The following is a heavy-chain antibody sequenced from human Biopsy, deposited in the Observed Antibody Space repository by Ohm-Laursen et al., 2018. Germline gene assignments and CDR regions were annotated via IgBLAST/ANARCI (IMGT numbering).Heavy chain of an antibody. CDR1: GGTFSNYG. CDR3: ATKLTGYFHH. J-gene: IGHJ1*01. D-gene: IGHD3-9*01. V-gene: IGHV1-69*06. Sequence: VASVKVSCNVPGGTFSNYGVNWVRQAPGQGLEWLGGNIPILGTGNYAQKFQDRVTVAADTSTSTATMELRSLRSDDTAVYYCATKLTGYFHHWGQGTLVIVSS. CDR2: NIPILGTG.